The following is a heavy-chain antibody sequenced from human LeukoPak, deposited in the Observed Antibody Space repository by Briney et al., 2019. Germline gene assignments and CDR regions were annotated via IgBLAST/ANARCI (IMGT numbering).Heavy chain of an antibody. V-gene: IGHV1-69*13. CDR2: IIPVFGTS. CDR3: ASCFYYDSSGYYRDAFDI. Sequence: SVKVSCKASGGTFSSYAISWVRQAPGQGLEWMGGIIPVFGTSNYAQKFQGRVTITADESTRTAYMELSSLRSEDTAVYYCASCFYYDSSGYYRDAFDIWGQGTMVTVSS. CDR1: GGTFSSYA. J-gene: IGHJ3*02. D-gene: IGHD3-22*01.